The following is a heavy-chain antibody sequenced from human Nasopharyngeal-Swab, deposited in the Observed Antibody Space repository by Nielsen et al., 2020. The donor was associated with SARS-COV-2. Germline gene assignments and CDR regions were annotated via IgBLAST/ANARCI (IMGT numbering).Heavy chain of an antibody. CDR1: GHTFTSYA. D-gene: IGHD4-17*01. V-gene: IGHV7-4-1*02. CDR3: ARGLTTVTPWGGY. CDR2: INTNTGNP. J-gene: IGHJ4*02. Sequence: ASGKVSCKASGHTFTSYAMNWVRQAPGQGLEWMGWINTNTGNPTYAQGFTGRFVFSLDTSVSTAYLQISSLKAEDTAVYYCARGLTTVTPWGGYWGQGTLVTVSS.